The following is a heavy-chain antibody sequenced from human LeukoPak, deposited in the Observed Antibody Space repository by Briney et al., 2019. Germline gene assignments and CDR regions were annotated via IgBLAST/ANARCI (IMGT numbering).Heavy chain of an antibody. V-gene: IGHV1-69*06. Sequence: SVKVSCKASGGTFSSYAISWVRQAPGQGLEWMGGIIPNFGTANYAQKFQGRVTITADKSTSTAYMELSSLRSEDTAVYYCARGRDSSGWYYYYYMDVWGKGTTVTVSS. CDR2: IIPNFGTA. J-gene: IGHJ6*03. D-gene: IGHD6-19*01. CDR1: GGTFSSYA. CDR3: ARGRDSSGWYYYYYMDV.